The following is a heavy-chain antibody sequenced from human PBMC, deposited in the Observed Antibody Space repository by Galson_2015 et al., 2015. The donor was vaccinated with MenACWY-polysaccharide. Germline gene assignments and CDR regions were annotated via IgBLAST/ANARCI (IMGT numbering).Heavy chain of an antibody. D-gene: IGHD1-26*01. V-gene: IGHV3-23*01. J-gene: IGHJ4*02. CDR2: ISARGSST. Sequence: SLRLSCEASGFTLSSYAMSWVRQAPGKGLEWVSSISARGSSTYYADSVKGRLTISRDNSKNTLYLHTNSLRAEDTAVYYCAKYSVGGYLNYRIDYWGQGTLVTVSS. CDR3: AKYSVGGYLNYRIDY. CDR1: GFTLSSYA.